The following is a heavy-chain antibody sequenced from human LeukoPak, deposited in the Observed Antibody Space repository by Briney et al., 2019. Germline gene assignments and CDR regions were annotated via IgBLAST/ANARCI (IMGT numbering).Heavy chain of an antibody. V-gene: IGHV3-48*01. J-gene: IGHJ4*02. CDR3: ARGITMIGGDYFDY. D-gene: IGHD3-22*01. CDR2: ISGSSGII. CDR1: GFTFNTYT. Sequence: GGSLRLSCTASGFTFNTYTMNWVRQAPEKGLEWVSYISGSSGIIDYADSVRGRFTISRDNAKNSLYLQMNSLRAEDTAVYYCARGITMIGGDYFDYWGQGTLVTVSS.